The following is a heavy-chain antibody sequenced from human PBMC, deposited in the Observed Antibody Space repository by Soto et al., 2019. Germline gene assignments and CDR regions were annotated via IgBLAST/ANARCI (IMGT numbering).Heavy chain of an antibody. CDR3: ARQGRAAKVYYYYGMDV. J-gene: IGHJ6*02. Sequence: PSETLSLTCTVSGGSISSSSYYWGWIRQPPGKGLEWIGSIYYSGSTYYNPSLKSRVTISVDTSKNQFSLKLSSVTAADTAVYYCARQGRAAKVYYYYGMDVWGQGTTVTVS. V-gene: IGHV4-39*01. CDR1: GGSISSSSYY. CDR2: IYYSGST. D-gene: IGHD2-15*01.